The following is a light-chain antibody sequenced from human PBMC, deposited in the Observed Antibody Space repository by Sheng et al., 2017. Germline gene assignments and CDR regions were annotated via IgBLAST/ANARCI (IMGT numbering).Light chain of an antibody. CDR1: QDINNY. J-gene: IGKJ4*01. CDR3: QQYDMFPPT. CDR2: DAS. Sequence: DIQMTQSPSSLSASVGDRVTITCQASQDINNYLCWYQQKPGKAPKLLIYDASTLETGVSSRFSGGGSGTDFTFTISSLQPEDIATYYCQQYDMFPPTFGGGPKVAIK. V-gene: IGKV1-33*01.